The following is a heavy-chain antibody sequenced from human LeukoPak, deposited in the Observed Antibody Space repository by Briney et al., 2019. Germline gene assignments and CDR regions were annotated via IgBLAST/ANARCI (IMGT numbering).Heavy chain of an antibody. D-gene: IGHD3-3*01. V-gene: IGHV4-61*01. Sequence: SETLSLTCTVSGGSIRSTTHYWSWIRQPPGKGLEWVGDIYHSWTTNYNPSLRSRVTISVDTSKNQFSLKLRSVTAADTAVYYCATMKAVRVNDFWSGYPDYWGQGTLVTVSS. CDR3: ATMKAVRVNDFWSGYPDY. J-gene: IGHJ4*02. CDR2: IYHSWTT. CDR1: GGSIRSTTHY.